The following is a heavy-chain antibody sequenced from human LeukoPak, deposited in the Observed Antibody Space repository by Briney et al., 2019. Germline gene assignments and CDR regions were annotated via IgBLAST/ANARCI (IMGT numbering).Heavy chain of an antibody. CDR2: IHYTGNT. V-gene: IGHV4-59*01. CDR3: AKYGQYNFDY. Sequence: NPSETLSLTCTVSGVSITSSYWSWIRQPPGKGLEWIGYIHYTGNTNHNPSLKNRVAISVDTSKNQFSLKLSSVTAADTAIYYCAKYGQYNFDYWGQGTLVTVSS. CDR1: GVSITSSY. D-gene: IGHD2/OR15-2a*01. J-gene: IGHJ4*02.